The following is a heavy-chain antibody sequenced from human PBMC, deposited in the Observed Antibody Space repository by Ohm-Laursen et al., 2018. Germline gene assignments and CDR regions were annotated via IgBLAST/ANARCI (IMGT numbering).Heavy chain of an antibody. CDR1: GFTFNNYA. CDR2: IYSGGTT. Sequence: SLRLSCTASGFTFNNYAMSWVRQAPGKGLEWVSIIYSGGTTYYADSVKGRFTISRDNSNNTVHLQMHSLRAEDTALYYCARPHNFWGGYYGFDIWGQGTMVTVSS. J-gene: IGHJ3*02. V-gene: IGHV3-53*01. CDR3: ARPHNFWGGYYGFDI. D-gene: IGHD3-3*01.